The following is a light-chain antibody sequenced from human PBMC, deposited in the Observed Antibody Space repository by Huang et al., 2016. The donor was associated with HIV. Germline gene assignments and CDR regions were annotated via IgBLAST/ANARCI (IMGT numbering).Light chain of an antibody. CDR2: VAS. V-gene: IGKV3-20*01. CDR1: QSVRTSS. CDR3: QQYGSSPLT. J-gene: IGKJ4*01. Sequence: EIVLTQSPGPLALSPGERATLSCRASQSVRTSSLAWYPQKPGQSPWLLIFVASTRATAIPDRFRGSGSGTDVTLTISRLEPEDFAVYYCQQYGSSPLTFGGGTKVEIK.